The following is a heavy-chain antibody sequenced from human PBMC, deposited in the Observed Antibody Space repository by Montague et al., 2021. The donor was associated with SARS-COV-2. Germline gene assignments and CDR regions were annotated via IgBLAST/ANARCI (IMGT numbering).Heavy chain of an antibody. CDR1: RGSFSGYY. J-gene: IGHJ4*02. Sequence: SETLSLTCTVHRGSFSGYYWTWIRQSPGKGPEWIGEINHSGGVNYNPSLKRRVTISVDTSKNHFSLKLRSVTAADTAIYYCARGYCSSTTCYRSLHYWGQGTLVAVSS. CDR3: ARGYCSSTTCYRSLHY. D-gene: IGHD2-2*01. V-gene: IGHV4-34*01. CDR2: INHSGGV.